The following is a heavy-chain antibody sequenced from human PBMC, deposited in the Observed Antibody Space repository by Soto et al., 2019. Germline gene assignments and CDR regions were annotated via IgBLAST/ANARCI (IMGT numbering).Heavy chain of an antibody. V-gene: IGHV1-69*06. CDR1: GGTFSSYA. Sequence: GASVKVSCKASGGTFSSYAISWVRQAPGQGLEWMGGIIPIFGTANYAQKFQGRVTITADKSTSTAYMELSSLRSEDTAVYYCASSLHVLRYFDWLYPGYYYYGMDVWGQGTTVTVSS. CDR2: IIPIFGTA. J-gene: IGHJ6*02. D-gene: IGHD3-9*01. CDR3: ASSLHVLRYFDWLYPGYYYYGMDV.